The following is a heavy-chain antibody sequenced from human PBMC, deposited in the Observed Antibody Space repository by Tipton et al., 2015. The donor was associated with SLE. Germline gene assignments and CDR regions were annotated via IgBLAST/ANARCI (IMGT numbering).Heavy chain of an antibody. CDR1: GFSFSNAW. V-gene: IGHV4-59*12. J-gene: IGHJ4*02. CDR3: ARDPKY. Sequence: LRLSCTASGFSFSNAWMSWIRQAPGKGLEWIGSMYFSGNTYYNPFLRSRVTISADTSKNQFSLKLTSVTAADTAVYYCARDPKYWGQGTLVIVSS. CDR2: MYFSGNT.